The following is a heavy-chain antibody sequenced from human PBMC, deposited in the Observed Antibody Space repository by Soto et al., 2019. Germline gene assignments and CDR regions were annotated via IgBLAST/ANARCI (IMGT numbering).Heavy chain of an antibody. D-gene: IGHD4-17*01. CDR3: ARDEEVNYSDYGGSEYYHGMDV. CDR1: GGSISSGGYY. V-gene: IGHV4-31*03. Sequence: TLSLTCTVSGGSISSGGYYWSWIRQHPGKGLEWIGYIYYSGSTYYNPSLQSRLTISIDTSKNRFSLKLSSVTAADTAVYYCARDEEVNYSDYGGSEYYHGMDVWGPGTTVTVSS. CDR2: IYYSGST. J-gene: IGHJ6*02.